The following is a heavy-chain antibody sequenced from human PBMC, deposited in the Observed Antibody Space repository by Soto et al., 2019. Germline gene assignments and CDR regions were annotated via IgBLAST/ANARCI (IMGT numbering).Heavy chain of an antibody. D-gene: IGHD6-13*01. CDR3: ARHLFTSTWSVDY. V-gene: IGHV5-10-1*01. CDR2: IDPSDFYT. Sequence: GESLKISCKGSGYRFTSYWISWVRQMPGKGLVWMGRIDPSDFYTSYSPSFQGHVTISADKSISTAYLQWSSLKASDTAMYYCARHLFTSTWSVDYWGQGTLVTVSS. J-gene: IGHJ4*02. CDR1: GYRFTSYW.